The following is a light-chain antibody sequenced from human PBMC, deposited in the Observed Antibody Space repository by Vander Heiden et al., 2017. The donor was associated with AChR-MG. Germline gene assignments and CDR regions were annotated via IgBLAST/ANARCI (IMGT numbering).Light chain of an antibody. V-gene: IGLV2-14*03. Sequence: QSALTQPASVSGSPGQSITISYTGTSSDVGAYNYVSWYQQHPGKAPKLMIYDVSDRPSGISTRFSGSKSGNTASLTISGLQAEDEADYYCSSYTSSSTPFVFGAGTKVTVL. CDR3: SSYTSSSTPFV. J-gene: IGLJ1*01. CDR1: SSDVGAYNY. CDR2: DVS.